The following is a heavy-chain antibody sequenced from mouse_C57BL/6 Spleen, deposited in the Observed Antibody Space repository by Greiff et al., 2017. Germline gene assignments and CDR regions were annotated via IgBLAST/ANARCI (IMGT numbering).Heavy chain of an antibody. V-gene: IGHV1-53*01. CDR3: AREGLRCNYFFWFAY. D-gene: IGHD2-1*01. Sequence: QVQLQQPGTELVKPGASVKLSCKASGYTFTSYWMHWVKQRPGQGLEWIGNINPSNGGTNYNEKFKSKATLTVDKSSSTAYMQLSSLTSEDSAVYSCAREGLRCNYFFWFAYWGQGTLVTVSA. CDR2: INPSNGGT. J-gene: IGHJ3*01. CDR1: GYTFTSYW.